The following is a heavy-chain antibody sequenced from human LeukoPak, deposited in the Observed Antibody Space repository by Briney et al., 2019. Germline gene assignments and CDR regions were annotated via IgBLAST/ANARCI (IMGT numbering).Heavy chain of an antibody. J-gene: IGHJ5*02. D-gene: IGHD3-10*01. CDR3: ARGGITMVRGVIIPPLSWFDP. CDR1: GGTFSSYA. CDR2: INPILGIA. V-gene: IGHV1-69*04. Sequence: SVKVSCKASGGTFSSYAISWVRQAPGQGLEWMGRINPILGIANYAQKFQGRVTITADKSTSTAYMELSSLRSEDTAVYYCARGGITMVRGVIIPPLSWFDPWGQGTLVTVSS.